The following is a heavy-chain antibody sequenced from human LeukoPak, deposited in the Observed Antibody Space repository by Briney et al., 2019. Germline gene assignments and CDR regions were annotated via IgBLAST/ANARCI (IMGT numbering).Heavy chain of an antibody. CDR2: ISAYNGNT. CDR1: GYTFTSYD. J-gene: IGHJ4*02. Sequence: ASVKVSCKASGYTFTSYDISWVRQASGQGLEWMGWISAYNGNTNYAQKLQGRVTMTTDTSTSTAYMELRSLRSDDTAVYYCARDRVYSYGYDFDYWGQGTLVTVSS. CDR3: ARDRVYSYGYDFDY. V-gene: IGHV1-18*01. D-gene: IGHD5-18*01.